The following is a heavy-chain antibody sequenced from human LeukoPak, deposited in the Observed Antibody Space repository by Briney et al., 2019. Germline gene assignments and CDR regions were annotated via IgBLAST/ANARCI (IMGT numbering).Heavy chain of an antibody. CDR2: INHSGST. D-gene: IGHD1-26*01. CDR1: GGSFSGYY. CDR3: AREPRYSGSYLDY. J-gene: IGHJ4*02. V-gene: IGHV4-34*09. Sequence: SETLSLTCAVYGGSFSGYYWSWIRQPPGKGLEWIGEINHSGSTNYNPSLKSRVTISIDTSKNQFSLKLSSVTAADTAVYYCAREPRYSGSYLDYWGQGTLVTVSS.